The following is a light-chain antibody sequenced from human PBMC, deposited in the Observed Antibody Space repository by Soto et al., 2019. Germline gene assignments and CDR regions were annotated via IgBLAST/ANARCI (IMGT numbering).Light chain of an antibody. CDR1: QDISNY. CDR2: DAS. V-gene: IGKV1-33*01. CDR3: QQYDNLPWT. J-gene: IGKJ1*01. Sequence: DIQMTQSPSSLSASVGDRVTITCQASQDISNYLKWYQQKPGKAPKLLIYDASNLETGVPSRFSGSGSGTDFTCTISSLQPEDIATYYWQQYDNLPWTFGQGTKVESK.